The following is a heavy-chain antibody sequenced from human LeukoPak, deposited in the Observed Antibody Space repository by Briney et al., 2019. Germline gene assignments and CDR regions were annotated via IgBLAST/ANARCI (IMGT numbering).Heavy chain of an antibody. V-gene: IGHV3-53*01. D-gene: IGHD1-26*01. CDR2: IYSDGST. Sequence: GGSLRLSCAASGFIVSGDFMSWVRQAPGKGLEWVSVIYSDGSTYYADSVKGRFTISRDNSKSTLDLQMTGLRAEDTAVYYCARERGRGRDSPWFDYWGQGTLVTVSS. J-gene: IGHJ4*02. CDR3: ARERGRGRDSPWFDY. CDR1: GFIVSGDF.